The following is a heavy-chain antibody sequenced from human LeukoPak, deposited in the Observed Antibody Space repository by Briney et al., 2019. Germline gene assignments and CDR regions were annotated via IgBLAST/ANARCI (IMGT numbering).Heavy chain of an antibody. CDR3: ARGVYIAAAQYGY. J-gene: IGHJ4*02. D-gene: IGHD6-13*01. CDR2: IYYSGTT. V-gene: IGHV4-59*01. Sequence: SETLSLTCTVSGGSISSYYWSWIRQPPGKGLEWIVYIYYSGTTNHNPSLKRPVTISVDTSKTQFSLKLSSVTAANTAVYYCARGVYIAAAQYGYWGQGTLVTVSS. CDR1: GGSISSYY.